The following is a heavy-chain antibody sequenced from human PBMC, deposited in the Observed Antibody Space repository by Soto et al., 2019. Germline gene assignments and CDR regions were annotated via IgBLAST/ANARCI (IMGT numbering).Heavy chain of an antibody. CDR2: ISSSSSYI. CDR1: GFTFSSYS. Sequence: EVQLVESGGGLVKPGGSLRLSCAASGFTFSSYSMNWVRQAPGKGLEWVSSISSSSSYIYYADSVKGRFTISRDNAKNSLYLQMNSLRAEDTAVYYCARVLAGTTGAFDIWGQGTMVTVSS. CDR3: ARVLAGTTGAFDI. J-gene: IGHJ3*02. V-gene: IGHV3-21*01. D-gene: IGHD1-1*01.